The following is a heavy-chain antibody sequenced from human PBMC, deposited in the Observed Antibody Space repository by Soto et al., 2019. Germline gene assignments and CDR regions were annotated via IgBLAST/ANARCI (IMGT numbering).Heavy chain of an antibody. V-gene: IGHV4-59*01. CDR2: IYYSGST. D-gene: IGHD3-9*01. J-gene: IGHJ5*02. Sequence: SETLSLTCTVSGGSISSYYWSWIRQPPGKGLEWIGYIYYSGSTNYNPSLKSRVTISVDTSKNQFSLKLSSVTAADTAVYYCARVPLGYDIPVPHWFDPWGQGTLVTVSS. CDR1: GGSISSYY. CDR3: ARVPLGYDIPVPHWFDP.